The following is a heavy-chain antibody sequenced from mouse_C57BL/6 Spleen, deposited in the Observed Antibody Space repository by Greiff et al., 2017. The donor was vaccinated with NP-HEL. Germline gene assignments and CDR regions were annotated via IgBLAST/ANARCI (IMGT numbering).Heavy chain of an antibody. CDR1: GYAFSSSW. V-gene: IGHV1-82*01. J-gene: IGHJ4*01. D-gene: IGHD2-3*01. Sequence: VQRVESGPELVKPGASVKISCKASGYAFSSSWMNWVKQRPGKGLEWIERIYPGDGDTNYNGKFKGKATLTADKSSSTAYMQLSSLTSEDSAVYFCARIYDGYYYAMDYWGQGTSVTVSS. CDR2: IYPGDGDT. CDR3: ARIYDGYYYAMDY.